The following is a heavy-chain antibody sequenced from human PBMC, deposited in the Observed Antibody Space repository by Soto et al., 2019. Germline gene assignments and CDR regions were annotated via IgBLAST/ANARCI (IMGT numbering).Heavy chain of an antibody. CDR3: GGSESYYWEEIDY. Sequence: EVQLLESGGGLVQPGGSLRLSCAASGFTFSSYAMSWVRQAPGKGLEWVSAISGSGGSTYYADSVKGRFTISRDNSKNTLYLQMNSLRAEDTAVYYCGGSESYYWEEIDYWGQGTLVTVSS. CDR1: GFTFSSYA. V-gene: IGHV3-23*01. J-gene: IGHJ4*02. D-gene: IGHD3-10*01. CDR2: ISGSGGST.